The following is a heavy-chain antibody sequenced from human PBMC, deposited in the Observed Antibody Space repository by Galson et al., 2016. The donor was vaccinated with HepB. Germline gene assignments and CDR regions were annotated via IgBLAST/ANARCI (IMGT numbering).Heavy chain of an antibody. CDR3: TRGWDP. Sequence: SVKVSCKASGYTFTSYDINWVRQASGQGLEWMGWINPDSGDTGYAQKFQGRVTMTTDTSINTAHMELRSLRSQDTALYYCTRGWDPGGQGTLVIVSS. V-gene: IGHV1-8*01. CDR1: GYTFTSYD. CDR2: INPDSGDT. J-gene: IGHJ5*02.